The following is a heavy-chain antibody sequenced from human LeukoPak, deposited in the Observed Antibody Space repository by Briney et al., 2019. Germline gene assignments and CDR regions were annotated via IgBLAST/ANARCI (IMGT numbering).Heavy chain of an antibody. Sequence: GGSLRLSCAASGFTFSAYNMNWVRQAPGKGLEWVSSISSSGTSIYYAESSKGRFTISRDNAKNSLYLQMNSLRAEDTAVYYCARHTGPYYSSGSYGLDVWGQGTTVIVSS. CDR1: GFTFSAYN. J-gene: IGHJ6*02. V-gene: IGHV3-21*01. CDR2: ISSSGTSI. CDR3: ARHTGPYYSSGSYGLDV. D-gene: IGHD3-10*01.